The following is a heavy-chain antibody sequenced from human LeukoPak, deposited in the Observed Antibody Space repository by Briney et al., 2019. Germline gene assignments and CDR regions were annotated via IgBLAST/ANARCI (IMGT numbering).Heavy chain of an antibody. Sequence: GGSLRLSCAASGFTFSCYAMSWVRQAPGKGLEWVSAISGSGGSTYYADSVKGRFTISRDNSKNTLYLQMNSLRAEDTAVYYCAKDSITIFGVVITNWFDPWGQGTLVTVSS. CDR1: GFTFSCYA. D-gene: IGHD3-3*01. V-gene: IGHV3-23*01. CDR3: AKDSITIFGVVITNWFDP. CDR2: ISGSGGST. J-gene: IGHJ5*02.